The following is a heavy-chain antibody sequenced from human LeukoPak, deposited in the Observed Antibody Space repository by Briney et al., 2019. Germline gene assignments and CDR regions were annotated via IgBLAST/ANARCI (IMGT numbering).Heavy chain of an antibody. Sequence: ASETLSLTCTVSGGSTSSYYWSWIRQPPGKGLEWIGYIYYSGSTNYNPSLKSRVTISVDTSKNQFSLKLSSVTAADTAVYYCARDSYIVGAFDIWGQGTMVTVSS. J-gene: IGHJ3*02. CDR3: ARDSYIVGAFDI. CDR1: GGSTSSYY. CDR2: IYYSGST. V-gene: IGHV4-59*01. D-gene: IGHD3-16*02.